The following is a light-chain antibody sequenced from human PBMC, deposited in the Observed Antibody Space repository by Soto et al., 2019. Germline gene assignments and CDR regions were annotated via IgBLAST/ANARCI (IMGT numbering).Light chain of an antibody. J-gene: IGKJ2*01. CDR1: QSVSSN. V-gene: IGKV3-15*01. Sequence: EIVMTQSPATLSVSQGGRATLSCRASQSVSSNLAWYQQKPGQAPRLLIYGASTRATGIPARFSGSGSGTEFTLTISSLQSEDFAVYYCQQYNNWPPYTFGQGTKVDI. CDR3: QQYNNWPPYT. CDR2: GAS.